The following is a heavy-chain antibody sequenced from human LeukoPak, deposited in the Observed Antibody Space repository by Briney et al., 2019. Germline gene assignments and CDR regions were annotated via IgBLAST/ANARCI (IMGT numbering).Heavy chain of an antibody. CDR1: GGSISSYY. V-gene: IGHV4-59*08. CDR3: ARRSYGSASPLRMDV. Sequence: SETLSLTCTVSGGSISSYYWTWIRQPPGKGLEWIGYIYYSGSTNYNPSLKSRVTISVDTSKNQFPLKLSSVTAADTAVYYCARRSYGSASPLRMDVWGQGTTVTVSS. D-gene: IGHD3-10*01. J-gene: IGHJ6*02. CDR2: IYYSGST.